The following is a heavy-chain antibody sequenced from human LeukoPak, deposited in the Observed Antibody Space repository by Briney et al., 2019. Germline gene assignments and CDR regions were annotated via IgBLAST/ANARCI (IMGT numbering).Heavy chain of an antibody. J-gene: IGHJ4*02. V-gene: IGHV4-59*08. CDR3: ARHSHSGGLHYDILTGYRLHYFDY. CDR1: GGSISSYY. Sequence: PSETLSLTCTVSGGSISSYYWSWIRQPPGKGLEWIGYIFYSGSTNYNPSLKSRVTISVDTSKNQFSLKLSSVTAADTAVYYCARHSHSGGLHYDILTGYRLHYFDYWGQGTLVTVSS. D-gene: IGHD3-9*01. CDR2: IFYSGST.